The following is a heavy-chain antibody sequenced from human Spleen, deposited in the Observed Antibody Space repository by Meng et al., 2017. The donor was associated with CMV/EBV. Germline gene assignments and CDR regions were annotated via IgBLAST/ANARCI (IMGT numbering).Heavy chain of an antibody. CDR3: ARPKTPTVVVPAAAFDY. CDR2: ISYDGSNK. CDR1: GFTFSNYA. D-gene: IGHD2-2*01. Sequence: GESLKISCAASGFTFSNYAMHWVRQAPGKGLEWVAVISYDGSNKYYADSVKGRFTISRDNSKNTLYVQMNSLRAEDTAVYYCARPKTPTVVVPAAAFDYWGQGTLVTVSS. V-gene: IGHV3-30-3*01. J-gene: IGHJ4*02.